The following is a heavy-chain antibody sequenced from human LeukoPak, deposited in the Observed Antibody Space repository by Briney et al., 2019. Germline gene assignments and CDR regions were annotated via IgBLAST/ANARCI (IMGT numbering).Heavy chain of an antibody. CDR2: ISSSGSTI. Sequence: AGGSLRLSCAASGFTFSSYEMNWVRQARGKGLEWVSYISSSGSTIYYADSVKGRFTISRDNAKNSLYLQMNSLRAEDTAVYYCARGFPAFDPWGQGTLVTVSS. D-gene: IGHD2-15*01. CDR3: ARGFPAFDP. V-gene: IGHV3-48*03. CDR1: GFTFSSYE. J-gene: IGHJ5*02.